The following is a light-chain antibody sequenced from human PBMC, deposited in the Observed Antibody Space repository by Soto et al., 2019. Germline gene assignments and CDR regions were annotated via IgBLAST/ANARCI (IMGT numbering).Light chain of an antibody. CDR2: GAS. J-gene: IGKJ2*01. CDR1: QSISGH. CDR3: QQSFGTSRT. Sequence: DIQMTQSPSSLSASVGDRVSISCRASQSISGHLNWYQQRPGKAPKLLIFGASTLQTGVPSRFSGSGSGTDFTLSISRLHPEDFATYFCQQSFGTSRTFGQGTKVDIK. V-gene: IGKV1-39*01.